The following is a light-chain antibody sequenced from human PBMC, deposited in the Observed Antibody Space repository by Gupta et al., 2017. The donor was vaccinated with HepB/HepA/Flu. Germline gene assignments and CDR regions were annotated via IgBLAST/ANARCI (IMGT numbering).Light chain of an antibody. CDR1: SSNIGGNT. V-gene: IGLV1-44*01. J-gene: IGLJ3*02. CDR2: SNN. CDR3: AAWDDSLNGWV. Sequence: QSVLTQPPSASGTPGQRVTISCSGSSSNIGGNTVIWYQQLPGTAPKLLLHSNNQRPSGVPDRFSCSKSGTSAYLAISGLQSDDEGEYYCAAWDDSLNGWVFGGGTKLTGL.